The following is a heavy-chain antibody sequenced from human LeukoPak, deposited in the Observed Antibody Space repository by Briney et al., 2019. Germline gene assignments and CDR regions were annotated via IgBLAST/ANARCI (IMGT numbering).Heavy chain of an antibody. J-gene: IGHJ4*02. CDR1: GFTFGDYA. CDR2: IRSKAYGGTT. CDR3: TREDYDILTGYFDY. D-gene: IGHD3-9*01. V-gene: IGHV3-49*04. Sequence: SLRLSCTASGFTFGDYAMSWVRQAPGKGLEWVGFIRSKAYGGTTEYAASVKGRFTISRDDSKSIAYLQMNSLKTEDTAVYYCTREDYDILTGYFDYWGQGTLVTVSS.